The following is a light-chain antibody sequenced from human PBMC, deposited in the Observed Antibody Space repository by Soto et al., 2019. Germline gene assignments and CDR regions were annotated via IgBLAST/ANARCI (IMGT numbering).Light chain of an antibody. CDR2: EVS. J-gene: IGLJ2*01. CDR1: SSDVGGYNY. Sequence: QSALIQPPSASGSPGQSVTISCTGTSSDVGGYNYVSWYQQHPGKAPKLMIYEVSKRPSGVPDRFSGSKSGNTASLTVSGLQAEDEADYYCSSYAGSKNFVVFGGGTKLTVL. CDR3: SSYAGSKNFVV. V-gene: IGLV2-8*01.